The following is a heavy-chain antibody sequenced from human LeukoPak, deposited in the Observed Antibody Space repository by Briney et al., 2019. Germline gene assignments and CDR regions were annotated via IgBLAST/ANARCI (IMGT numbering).Heavy chain of an antibody. J-gene: IGHJ4*02. Sequence: QPGGSLRLSCAASGFTFSSYEMNWVRQAPGKGLEWVSYISSSGSTIYYADSVKGRFTISGDNAKNSLYLQMNSLRAEDTAVYYCARGRGYDFWSGYYCDWGQGTLVTVSS. CDR1: GFTFSSYE. CDR3: ARGRGYDFWSGYYCD. D-gene: IGHD3-3*01. V-gene: IGHV3-48*03. CDR2: ISSSGSTI.